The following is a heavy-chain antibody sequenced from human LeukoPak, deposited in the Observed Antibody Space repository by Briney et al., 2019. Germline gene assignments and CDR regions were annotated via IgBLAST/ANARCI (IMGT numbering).Heavy chain of an antibody. V-gene: IGHV3-23*01. J-gene: IGHJ4*02. CDR1: GVTFSSYT. CDR3: AKDPAALLWFGELSPVDY. D-gene: IGHD3-10*01. Sequence: GGSLRLSCAASGVTFSSYTMSWGRQAPGKGREWVSAISGRGGSTYYADSVKGRFTISRDNSKNMLYLQMNTLRAEDTAVYSCAKDPAALLWFGELSPVDYWGQGTLVTVSS. CDR2: ISGRGGST.